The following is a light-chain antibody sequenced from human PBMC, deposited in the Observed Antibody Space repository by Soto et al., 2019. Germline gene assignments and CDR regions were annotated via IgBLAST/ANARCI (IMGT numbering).Light chain of an antibody. J-gene: IGLJ1*01. Sequence: QSALTQPASVSGSPGQSITMSCAGTSSDLGAYKYVSWYQQHPDKAPKLILYEVSRRPSGVSNRFSGSKSGNTASLTISGLLAEDEADYSCSSYTNTSTLVFGTGTKVTVL. V-gene: IGLV2-14*03. CDR3: SSYTNTSTLV. CDR2: EVS. CDR1: SSDLGAYKY.